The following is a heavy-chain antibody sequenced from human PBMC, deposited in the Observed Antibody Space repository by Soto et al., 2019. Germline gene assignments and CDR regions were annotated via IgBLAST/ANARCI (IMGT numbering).Heavy chain of an antibody. Sequence: EVQLVESGGGLVQPGGSLRLSCAASGFTFSSYAMHWVRQAPGKGLEYVSAISSNGGSTYYANSVKGRFTISRDNSKNTLYLQMGSLRAEDMAVYYCAREGWYSRGWYVWDAFDIWGQGTMVTVSS. CDR1: GFTFSSYA. CDR3: AREGWYSRGWYVWDAFDI. CDR2: ISSNGGST. J-gene: IGHJ3*02. V-gene: IGHV3-64*01. D-gene: IGHD6-19*01.